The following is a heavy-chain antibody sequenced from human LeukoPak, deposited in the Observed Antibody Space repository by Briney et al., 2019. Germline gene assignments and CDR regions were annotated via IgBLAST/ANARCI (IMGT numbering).Heavy chain of an antibody. V-gene: IGHV1-2*02. D-gene: IGHD7-27*01. CDR1: GYTFTGYY. J-gene: IGHJ3*02. CDR2: VNPNSGGT. CDR3: ARAVPGEYDAFDI. Sequence: LGASVKVSCKASGYTFTGYYMHWVRQAPGQGLEWMGWVNPNSGGTNYAQKFQGRVTMTRDTSISTAYMELSRLRSDDTAVYYCARAVPGEYDAFDIWGQGTMVTVSS.